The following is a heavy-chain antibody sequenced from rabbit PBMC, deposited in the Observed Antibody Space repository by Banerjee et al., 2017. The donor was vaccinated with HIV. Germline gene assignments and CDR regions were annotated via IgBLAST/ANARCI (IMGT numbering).Heavy chain of an antibody. Sequence: QSLEESGGDLVKPGASLTLTCTASGSDISSYYYMGWVRQAPGKGLEYIGYINYGGSTSYASWAKGRFTISKTSSTTVTLQMTSLTAADTATYFCARRYPNGATYAYASDLWGQGTLVTVS. CDR3: ARRYPNGATYAYASDL. V-gene: IGHV1S40*01. J-gene: IGHJ3*01. CDR2: INYGGST. D-gene: IGHD6-1*01. CDR1: GSDISSYYY.